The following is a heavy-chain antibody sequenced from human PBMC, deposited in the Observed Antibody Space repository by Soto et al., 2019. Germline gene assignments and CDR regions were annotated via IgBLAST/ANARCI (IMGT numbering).Heavy chain of an antibody. CDR3: ARTPRS. V-gene: IGHV4-31*03. CDR1: GGSISSGGYY. Sequence: QVQLQESGPGLVKTSQTLSLTCTVSGGSISSGGYYWSWIRQHPGKGLEWIGYIYYRGSTYYNPSLQSRFTISVHSSNIHFSLKLSSVTAADTAVYYCARTPRSWCQGTLVTVSS. D-gene: IGHD2-15*01. CDR2: IYYRGST. J-gene: IGHJ5*02.